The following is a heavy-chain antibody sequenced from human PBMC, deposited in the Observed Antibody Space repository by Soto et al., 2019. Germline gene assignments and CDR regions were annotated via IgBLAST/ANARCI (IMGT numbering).Heavy chain of an antibody. V-gene: IGHV3-23*01. D-gene: IGHD5-12*01. CDR1: GFVFSNYA. Sequence: PGGSLRLSCAASGFVFSNYAMFWFRQAPGRGLEWVSTIYAAGGSKYYAGSVKGRFTVSRDNSRDTLFLQMDSLRVEDTAIYFCAKESNPGSCYEDPDYWGQGTLVTVSS. J-gene: IGHJ4*02. CDR2: IYAAGGSK. CDR3: AKESNPGSCYEDPDY.